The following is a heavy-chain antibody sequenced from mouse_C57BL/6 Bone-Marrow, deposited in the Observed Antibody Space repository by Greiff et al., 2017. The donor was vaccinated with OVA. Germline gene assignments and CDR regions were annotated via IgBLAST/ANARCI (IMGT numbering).Heavy chain of an antibody. CDR3: ARSGFSYYGSSYDY. D-gene: IGHD1-1*01. CDR1: GFNIKDYY. Sequence: EVQLVESGAELVKPGASVKLSCTASGFNIKDYYMHWVKQRTEQGLEWIGRIDPEDGETKYAPKFPGKATLTADTSSNTAYLQLSSLTSEDTAVYYCARSGFSYYGSSYDYWGQGTTLTVAS. V-gene: IGHV14-2*01. J-gene: IGHJ2*01. CDR2: IDPEDGET.